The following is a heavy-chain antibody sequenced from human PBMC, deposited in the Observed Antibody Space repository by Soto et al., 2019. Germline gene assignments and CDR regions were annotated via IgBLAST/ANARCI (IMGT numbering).Heavy chain of an antibody. Sequence: GGSLRLSCAACVFTFSSYGMHWVRQAPGKWLVWFSGISAGGCTTXXADSVTGRXTISRYNSKNTXYVQPXSLRPDDTAVYYCSRQVYGGKVDYWVQGTLVTVSS. D-gene: IGHD4-17*01. CDR2: ISAGGCTT. J-gene: IGHJ4*02. CDR1: VFTFSSYG. V-gene: IGHV3-NL1*01. CDR3: SRQVYGGKVDY.